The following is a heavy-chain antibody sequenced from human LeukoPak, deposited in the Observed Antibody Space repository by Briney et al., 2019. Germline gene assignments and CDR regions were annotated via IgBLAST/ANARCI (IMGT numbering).Heavy chain of an antibody. CDR1: GGSISNYY. CDR3: ARERGGSKLSGLYGRDYYCMDV. Sequence: SETLSLTCTVSGGSISNYYWSWIRQPPGKGLEWIAYINYSGSANYNPSLKSRVTISVDTSKNHFSLTLSSVTAADTAVYFCARERGGSKLSGLYGRDYYCMDVWGKGTTVTVSS. D-gene: IGHD3-16*01. V-gene: IGHV4-59*01. J-gene: IGHJ6*03. CDR2: INYSGSA.